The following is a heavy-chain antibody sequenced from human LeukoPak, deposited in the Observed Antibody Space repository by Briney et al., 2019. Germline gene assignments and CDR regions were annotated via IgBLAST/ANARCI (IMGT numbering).Heavy chain of an antibody. CDR1: GGSISSYY. V-gene: IGHV4-59*01. J-gene: IGHJ4*02. Sequence: SETLSLTCTVSGGSISSYYWSWIRQPPGKGLEWIGYIYYSGSTNYNPSLKSRVTISVDTSKNQFSLKLSSVTAAATAVYYCARGFGSGSPFDYWGQGTLVTVSS. CDR2: IYYSGST. CDR3: ARGFGSGSPFDY. D-gene: IGHD3-10*01.